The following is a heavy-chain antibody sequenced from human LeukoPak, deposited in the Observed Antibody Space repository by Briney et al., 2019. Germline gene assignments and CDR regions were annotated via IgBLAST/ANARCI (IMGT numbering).Heavy chain of an antibody. D-gene: IGHD3-22*01. CDR2: ISGSGGST. Sequence: GGSLRLSCAASGFTFSSYAMSWVRQAPGKGLEWVSAISGSGGSTYYADSVKGRFTISRDNSKNTLYLQTNSLRAEDTAVYYCAKAEMIDNYYYYYMDVWGKGTTVTVSS. CDR3: AKAEMIDNYYYYYMDV. J-gene: IGHJ6*03. CDR1: GFTFSSYA. V-gene: IGHV3-23*01.